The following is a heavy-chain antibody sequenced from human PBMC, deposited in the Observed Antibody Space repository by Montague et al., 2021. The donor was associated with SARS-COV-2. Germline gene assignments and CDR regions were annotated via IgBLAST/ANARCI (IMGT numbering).Heavy chain of an antibody. Sequence: SLRLSCAASGSRFSSYAMSWVRQSPGKGLEWVSRFTGNGCRTYYADSVKGRFTISRDNSKNTLYLQINSPRAEDTAVYYCTKAFLGTTAAFDFWGQGTLVTVSS. CDR2: FTGNGCRT. J-gene: IGHJ4*02. CDR3: TKAFLGTTAAFDF. D-gene: IGHD2-2*01. V-gene: IGHV3-23*01. CDR1: GSRFSSYA.